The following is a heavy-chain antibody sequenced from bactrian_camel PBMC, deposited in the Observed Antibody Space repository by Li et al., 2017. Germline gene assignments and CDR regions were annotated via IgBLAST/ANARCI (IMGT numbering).Heavy chain of an antibody. Sequence: HVQLVESGGGSVETGGSLRLSCTASGYTHVYTRYTLAWFRQAPGKGREKVAHIYFATGNTYLAASVKGRFAVSRDNANTTLYLQMNSLKPNDTAIYFCAADPGLWACYYRDYEEHEGPAEFDYWGQGTQVTVS. J-gene: IGHJ4*01. CDR3: AADPGLWACYYRDYEEHEGPAEFDY. CDR1: GYTHVYTRYT. CDR2: IYFATGNT. V-gene: IGHV3-2*01. D-gene: IGHD4*01.